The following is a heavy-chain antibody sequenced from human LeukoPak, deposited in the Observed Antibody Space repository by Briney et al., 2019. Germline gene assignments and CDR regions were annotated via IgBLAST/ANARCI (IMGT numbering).Heavy chain of an antibody. Sequence: GGSLRLSCAASGFTFSSYGMHWVRQAPGKGLEWVAVISYDGSNKYCADSVKGRFTISRDNSKNTLYLQMNSLRAEDTAVFYCAKGPVAVAGDWFDPWGQGTLVTVSS. V-gene: IGHV3-30*18. J-gene: IGHJ5*02. CDR2: ISYDGSNK. CDR1: GFTFSSYG. CDR3: AKGPVAVAGDWFDP. D-gene: IGHD6-19*01.